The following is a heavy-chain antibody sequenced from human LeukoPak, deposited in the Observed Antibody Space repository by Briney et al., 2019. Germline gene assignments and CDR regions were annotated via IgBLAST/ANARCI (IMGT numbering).Heavy chain of an antibody. CDR2: ISSGGS. CDR1: GFTFSSYT. D-gene: IGHD1-26*01. V-gene: IGHV3-21*01. CDR3: VRDRVGPDY. Sequence: GGSLRLSCAASGFTFSSYTMKWVRQAPGKGLEWVSSISSGGSYADSVKGRFTISRDNAKNILYLQVNSLRAEDTAVYYCVRDRVGPDYWGQGTLVTVSS. J-gene: IGHJ4*02.